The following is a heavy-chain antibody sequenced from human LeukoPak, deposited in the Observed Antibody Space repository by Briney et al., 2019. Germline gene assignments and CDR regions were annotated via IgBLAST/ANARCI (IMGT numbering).Heavy chain of an antibody. J-gene: IGHJ6*02. CDR1: GYTFTGYY. Sequence: ASVTVSCKASGYTFTGYYMHWVRQAPGQGLEWMGCINPTSGVTNYAQNFQGRVTVTRDTSISTAYMELSSLRSDDTAVYYCALPFNYYYTMDVWGQGTTVTVSS. CDR3: ALPFNYYYTMDV. CDR2: INPTSGVT. V-gene: IGHV1-2*02.